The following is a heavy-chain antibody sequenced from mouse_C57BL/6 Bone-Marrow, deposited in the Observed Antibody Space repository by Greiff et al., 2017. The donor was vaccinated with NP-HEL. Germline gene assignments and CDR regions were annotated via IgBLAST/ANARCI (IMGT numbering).Heavy chain of an antibody. D-gene: IGHD2-10*01. J-gene: IGHJ1*03. CDR3: TTPLPWYFDV. CDR1: GFNIKDDY. Sequence: EVQLQQSGAELVRPGASVKLSCTASGFNIKDDYMHWVKQRPEQGLEWIGWIDPENGDTEYASKFQGKATIPADTSSNTAYLQLSSLTSEDTAVYYCTTPLPWYFDVWGTGTTVTVSS. CDR2: IDPENGDT. V-gene: IGHV14-4*01.